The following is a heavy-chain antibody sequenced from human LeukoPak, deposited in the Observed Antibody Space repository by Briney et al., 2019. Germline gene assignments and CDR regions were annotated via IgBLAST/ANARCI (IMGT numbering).Heavy chain of an antibody. Sequence: ASVKVSCKASGYTFTNYDINCVPQATGQGLEWMGRMNPNSGNTGYAQKLQGRVTIPRNTSISTAYMELSSLEAEDTAVYYCARGRGSSSGWRRFDYWGQGSLVTVSS. CDR2: MNPNSGNT. V-gene: IGHV1-8*01. J-gene: IGHJ4*02. CDR3: ARGRGSSSGWRRFDY. D-gene: IGHD6-19*01. CDR1: GYTFTNYD.